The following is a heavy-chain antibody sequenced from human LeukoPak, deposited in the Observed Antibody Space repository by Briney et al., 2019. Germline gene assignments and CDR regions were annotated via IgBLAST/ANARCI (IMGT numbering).Heavy chain of an antibody. CDR3: ARVRVGNYYYYYMDV. J-gene: IGHJ6*03. D-gene: IGHD2-2*01. CDR2: IYYSGST. CDR1: GGSISSSSYY. Sequence: SETLSLTCIVSGGSISSSSYYWGWIRQPPGKGLEWIGSIYYSGSTYYNPSLKSRVTISVDTSKNQFSLKLSSVTAAETAVYYCARVRVGNYYYYYMDVWGKGTTVTISS. V-gene: IGHV4-39*07.